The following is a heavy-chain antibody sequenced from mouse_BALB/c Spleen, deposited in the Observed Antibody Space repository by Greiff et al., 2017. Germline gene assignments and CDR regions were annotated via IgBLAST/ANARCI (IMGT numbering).Heavy chain of an antibody. Sequence: EVQRVESGPGLVKPSQSLSLTCTASGYSITSDHVWYWIRQSPVNKLEWMGYISYRGSTSYNPSLKSRISITRDTSKNQFFLQLNSVTTEDTATYYCARWGNYGETWYLDYWGEGTTVTVSS. CDR2: ISYRGST. CDR1: GYSITSDHV. J-gene: IGHJ1*01. D-gene: IGHD2-1*01. V-gene: IGHV3-2*02. CDR3: ARWGNYGETWYLDY.